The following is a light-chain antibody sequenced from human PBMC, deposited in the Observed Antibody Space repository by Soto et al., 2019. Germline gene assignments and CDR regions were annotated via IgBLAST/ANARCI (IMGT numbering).Light chain of an antibody. V-gene: IGKV1-5*03. Sequence: DIQMTQSPSTLSASVGDRVTITCRASQSISSWLAWYQQKPGKAPKLLLYEASSLESGVPSRFSGSGSGTEFTLTISGLQTDDLANYYGQQYNTYSRKFGKGTEVEIK. CDR2: EAS. CDR3: QQYNTYSRK. CDR1: QSISSW. J-gene: IGKJ1*01.